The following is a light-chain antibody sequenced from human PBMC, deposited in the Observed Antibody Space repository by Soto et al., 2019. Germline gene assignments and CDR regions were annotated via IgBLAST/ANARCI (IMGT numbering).Light chain of an antibody. J-gene: IGKJ4*01. V-gene: IGKV3-11*01. CDR2: DAS. CDR3: QQRSNWPPIIT. Sequence: EIVLTQSPATLSLSPGERATLSCRASQSVTTYLAWYQQKPGQAPRLLIYDASNRAPGIPARFSGSGSGTDFTLTVSSLEPEDSAIYYCQQRSNWPPIITFGGGTKVDIK. CDR1: QSVTTY.